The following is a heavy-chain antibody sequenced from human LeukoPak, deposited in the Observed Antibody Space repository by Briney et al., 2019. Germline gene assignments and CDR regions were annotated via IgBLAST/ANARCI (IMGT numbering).Heavy chain of an antibody. CDR3: AREVVPPATGFDY. V-gene: IGHV1-46*01. Sequence: ASVKVSCKASGYTFTSYYMHWVRQAPGQGLEWMGIINPSGGSTSYAQKFQGRVTLTRDMSTSTVYMELSSLRSEDTAVYYCAREVVPPATGFDYWGQGTLVTVSS. CDR2: INPSGGST. CDR1: GYTFTSYY. J-gene: IGHJ4*02. D-gene: IGHD2-2*01.